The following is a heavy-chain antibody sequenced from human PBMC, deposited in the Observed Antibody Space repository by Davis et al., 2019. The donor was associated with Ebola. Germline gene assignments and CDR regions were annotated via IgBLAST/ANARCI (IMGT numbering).Heavy chain of an antibody. D-gene: IGHD2-15*01. V-gene: IGHV4-39*01. CDR1: GGFITSSNY. CDR3: AETNPDCSGGSCNWFDP. Sequence: SETLSLTCSVSGGFITSSNYWGWIRQPPGKGLEWIGSIYYSGNTYYKLSLKSRVTISVDTSKYQFSLKLTSVTAADTAVYYCAETNPDCSGGSCNWFDPWGPGTLVTVSP. CDR2: IYYSGNT. J-gene: IGHJ5*02.